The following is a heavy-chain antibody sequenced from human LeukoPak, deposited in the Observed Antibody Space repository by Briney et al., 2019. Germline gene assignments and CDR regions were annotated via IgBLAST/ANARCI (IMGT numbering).Heavy chain of an antibody. D-gene: IGHD5-12*01. J-gene: IGHJ5*02. V-gene: IGHV4-61*02. CDR2: IYVSGRT. CDR3: ASEYSGYDFSLT. Sequence: SETLSLTCTVSGGSIGSGSYYWRWIRQPAGKGLEWIGRIYVSGRTNYNPSLKSRVTISIDMSKNQFSLRLSSVTAADTAVYYCASEYSGYDFSLTWGQGTLVTVSS. CDR1: GGSIGSGSYY.